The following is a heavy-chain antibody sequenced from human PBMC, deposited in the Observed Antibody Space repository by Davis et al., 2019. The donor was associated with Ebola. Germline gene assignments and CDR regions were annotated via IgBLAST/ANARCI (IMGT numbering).Heavy chain of an antibody. D-gene: IGHD2-15*01. CDR1: GFTFSSYS. V-gene: IGHV3-21*01. J-gene: IGHJ4*02. Sequence: GESLKISCAASGFTFSSYSMNWVHQSPGKGLEWVSSISSSSSYIYYADSVKGRFTISRDNAKNSLYLQMNSLRAEDTAVYYCARVRWPIKTLDYGGQGTLVTVSS. CDR2: ISSSSSYI. CDR3: ARVRWPIKTLDY.